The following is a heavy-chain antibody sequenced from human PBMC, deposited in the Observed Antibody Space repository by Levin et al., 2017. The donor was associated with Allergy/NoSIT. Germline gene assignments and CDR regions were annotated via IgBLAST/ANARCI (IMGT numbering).Heavy chain of an antibody. D-gene: IGHD5-12*01. CDR1: GFTFSSYA. CDR2: ISYDGSNK. J-gene: IGHJ4*02. Sequence: GGSLRLSCAASGFTFSSYAMHWVRQAPGKGLEWVAVISYDGSNKYYADSVKGRFTISRDNSKNTLYLQMNSLRAEDTAVYYCARDGSEWLRLNYYFDYWGQGTLVTVSS. V-gene: IGHV3-30-3*01. CDR3: ARDGSEWLRLNYYFDY.